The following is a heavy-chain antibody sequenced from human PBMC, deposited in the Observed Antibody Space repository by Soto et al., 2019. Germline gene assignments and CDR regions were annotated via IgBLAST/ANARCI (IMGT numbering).Heavy chain of an antibody. J-gene: IGHJ4*02. Sequence: QVQLVQSGAEEKKPGASVKVSCKASGYTFTTYAFHWVRQAPGQRLEWVGWMNAGNGDTFYSQKFQHRVTLTRDTSASPAYMELSSLRSEDAAVYYCARDVKLDYWGQGTLVTVSA. V-gene: IGHV1-3*05. CDR2: MNAGNGDT. CDR1: GYTFTTYA. CDR3: ARDVKLDY.